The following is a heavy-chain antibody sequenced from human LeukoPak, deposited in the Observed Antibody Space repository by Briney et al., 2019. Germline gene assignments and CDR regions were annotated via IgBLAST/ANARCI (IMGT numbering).Heavy chain of an antibody. D-gene: IGHD5-18*01. J-gene: IGHJ4*02. CDR3: ARPGRGDTAMVQFDY. CDR2: IYYSGST. CDR1: GGSISSSSYY. V-gene: IGHV4-39*01. Sequence: SETLSLTCTVSGGSISSSSYYWGWIRQPPGKGLEWSGSIYYSGSTYYNPSLKSRVTISVHTSKNQFSLKLSSVTAADTAVYYCARPGRGDTAMVQFDYWGQGTLVTVSS.